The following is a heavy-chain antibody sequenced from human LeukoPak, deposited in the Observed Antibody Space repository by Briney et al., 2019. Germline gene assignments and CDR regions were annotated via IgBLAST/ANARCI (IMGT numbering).Heavy chain of an antibody. CDR2: ISWDSGSI. D-gene: IGHD6-13*01. V-gene: IGHV3-9*01. CDR3: AKDMDIAAAGKRGAFDY. Sequence: PGGSLRLSCAASGFTFDDYAMHWVRQAPGKGLEGVSGISWDSGSIGYADSVKGRFTISRDNAKNSLYLQMNSLRAEDTALYYCAKDMDIAAAGKRGAFDYWGQGTLVTVSS. CDR1: GFTFDDYA. J-gene: IGHJ4*02.